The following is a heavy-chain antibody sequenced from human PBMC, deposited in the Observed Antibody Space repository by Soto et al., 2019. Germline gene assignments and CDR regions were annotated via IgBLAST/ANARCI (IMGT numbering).Heavy chain of an antibody. CDR1: GDPSNTRYHH. Sequence: SETLSLTFTVSGDPSNTRYHHWGSNRQSTGTGLECVQRVYFCLHMSSNPSLQSRVNMSVDTSKNQFFLTLRSLPAKDTAIYLCARQPVQERRLRAFDQWGPGRLVTVSS. J-gene: IGHJ4*02. D-gene: IGHD1-1*01. V-gene: IGHV4-39*01. CDR3: ARQPVQERRLRAFDQ. CDR2: VYFCLHM.